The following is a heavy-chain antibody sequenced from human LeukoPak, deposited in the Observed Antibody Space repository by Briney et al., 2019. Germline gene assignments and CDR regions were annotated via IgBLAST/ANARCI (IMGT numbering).Heavy chain of an antibody. V-gene: IGHV3-48*04. J-gene: IGHJ3*02. CDR1: GFSFRTYN. CDR3: ARDRPYYYDSSGYHTGAFDI. CDR2: ISTTGNTI. D-gene: IGHD3-22*01. Sequence: GGSLRLSCAASGFSFRTYNMNWVRQAPGKGLEWVSYISTTGNTIFYADSVRGRSTISRDNAKDSLYLQMNSLRAEDTAVYYCARDRPYYYDSSGYHTGAFDIWGQGTMVTVSS.